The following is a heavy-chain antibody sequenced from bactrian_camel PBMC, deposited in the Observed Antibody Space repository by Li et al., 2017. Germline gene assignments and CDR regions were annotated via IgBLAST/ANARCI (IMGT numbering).Heavy chain of an antibody. CDR2: VDSDGST. J-gene: IGHJ4*01. D-gene: IGHD1*01. CDR1: GYVGASYC. V-gene: IGHV3S1*01. Sequence: HVQLVEPGGGSVQAGGSLRLSCTASGYVGASYCMGWFRQNPGKERERVASVDSDGSTTYADSVKGRFTISRDNAKNTLDLQLNSLKPEDTAMYYCAARSVCLDLLRAIPLSRWVGQGTQVTVS.